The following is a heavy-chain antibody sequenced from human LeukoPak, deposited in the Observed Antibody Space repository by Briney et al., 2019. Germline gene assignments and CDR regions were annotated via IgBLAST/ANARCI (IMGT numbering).Heavy chain of an antibody. J-gene: IGHJ4*02. CDR1: GVSFSGYY. D-gene: IGHD3-10*01. CDR2: INHSGST. V-gene: IGHV4-34*01. CDR3: ARDAGPGIDY. Sequence: ASETLSLTCAVYGVSFSGYYWSWIRQPPGKGLEWIGEINHSGSTNYNPSLKSRVTISVDTSKNQFSLKLSSVTAADTAVYYCARDAGPGIDYWGQGTLVTVSS.